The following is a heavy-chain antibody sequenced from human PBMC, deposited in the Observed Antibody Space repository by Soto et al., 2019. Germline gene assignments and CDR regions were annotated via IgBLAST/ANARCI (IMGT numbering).Heavy chain of an antibody. Sequence: QVQLQESGPGLVKPSQTLSLTCTVSGGSISSGGTGSYWTWIRQLPGKGLEWIGYIYYTGNPYYAPSRKCRPTISIDTSENQFSLKLTSVTAADSAVYFCASGHDAYKVRYWGQGTLVTVSS. J-gene: IGHJ4*02. CDR2: IYYTGNP. CDR1: GGSISSGGTGSY. V-gene: IGHV4-31*03. CDR3: ASGHDAYKVRY. D-gene: IGHD1-1*01.